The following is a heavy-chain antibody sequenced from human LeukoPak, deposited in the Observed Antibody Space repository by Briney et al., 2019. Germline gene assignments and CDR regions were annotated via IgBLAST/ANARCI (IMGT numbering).Heavy chain of an antibody. Sequence: SETLSLTCTVSGGSISSYYWSWIRQPLGKGLEWIGYIYYSGSTNYNPSLKSRVTISVDTSKNQFSLKLSSVTAADTAVYYCARALVVVPAATWLPSRYWFDPWGQGTLVTVSS. D-gene: IGHD2-2*01. CDR1: GGSISSYY. J-gene: IGHJ5*02. V-gene: IGHV4-59*01. CDR3: ARALVVVPAATWLPSRYWFDP. CDR2: IYYSGST.